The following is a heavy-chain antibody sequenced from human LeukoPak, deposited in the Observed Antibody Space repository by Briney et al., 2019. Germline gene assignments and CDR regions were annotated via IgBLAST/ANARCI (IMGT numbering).Heavy chain of an antibody. CDR1: GFTFSSYA. Sequence: GGSLRLSCAASGFTFSSYAMHWVRQAPGKGLEYVSAISSNGGSTYYANSVKGRFTISRDNSKNTLCLQMGSLRAEDMAVYYCARVNHSGYFDYWGQGTLVTVSS. J-gene: IGHJ4*02. CDR3: ARVNHSGYFDY. D-gene: IGHD1-14*01. V-gene: IGHV3-64*01. CDR2: ISSNGGST.